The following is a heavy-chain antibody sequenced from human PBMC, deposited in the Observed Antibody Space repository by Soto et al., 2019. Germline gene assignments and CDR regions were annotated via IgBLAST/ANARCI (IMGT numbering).Heavy chain of an antibody. Sequence: PSETLSLTCTVSGGSISSYYWSWIRQPPGKGLEWIGYIYYSGSPKYNPSLKSRVTISVDTSKNQFSLRLNSVTAADTAVYYCASPGYCNDGTCYPDYWGQGTLVTVSS. CDR1: GGSISSYY. V-gene: IGHV4-59*08. J-gene: IGHJ4*02. D-gene: IGHD2-15*01. CDR3: ASPGYCNDGTCYPDY. CDR2: IYYSGSP.